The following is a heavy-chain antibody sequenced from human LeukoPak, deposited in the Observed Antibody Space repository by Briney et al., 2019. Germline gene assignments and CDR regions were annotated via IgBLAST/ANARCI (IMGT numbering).Heavy chain of an antibody. CDR1: GGSISSYY. D-gene: IGHD4-17*01. Sequence: SETLSLTCTVSGGSISSYYWSWIRQPPGKGLEWIGYIHYSGSTNYNPSLKSRVTISLDTPKNQFSLKLSSVTAADTAVYYCARGTTVTTLDWGQGTLVTVSS. CDR3: ARGTTVTTLD. V-gene: IGHV4-59*01. CDR2: IHYSGST. J-gene: IGHJ4*02.